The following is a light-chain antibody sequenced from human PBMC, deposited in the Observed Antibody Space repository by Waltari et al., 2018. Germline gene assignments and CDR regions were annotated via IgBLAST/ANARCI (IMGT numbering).Light chain of an antibody. CDR1: SSDIGGHNY. Sequence: QSALTQPASVSGSPGQTITISCTGTSSDIGGHNYVSWYQQHPGKAPKLMIYDVVKRPSGVSNRFSGSESGNTASLTISGLQAEDDAIYYCSSYASSKFGGGTKLTVL. J-gene: IGLJ2*01. V-gene: IGLV2-14*01. CDR3: SSYASSK. CDR2: DVV.